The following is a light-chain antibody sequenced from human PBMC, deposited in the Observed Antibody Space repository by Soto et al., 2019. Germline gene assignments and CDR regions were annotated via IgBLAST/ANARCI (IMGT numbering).Light chain of an antibody. CDR1: QSISSW. CDR3: QQLERYPST. V-gene: IGKV1-5*01. Sequence: DIQMTQSPSTLSASVVDIVTVTFLASQSISSWLAWYQQKPGKAPKLLIYAASTLQSGVPSRFSGSGSGTDFTLTISSLQPEDFATYYCQQLERYPSTCGGGTKGDIK. J-gene: IGKJ4*01. CDR2: AAS.